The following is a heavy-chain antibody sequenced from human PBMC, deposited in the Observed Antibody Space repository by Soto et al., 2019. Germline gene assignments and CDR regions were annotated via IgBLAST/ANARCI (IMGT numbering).Heavy chain of an antibody. V-gene: IGHV4-61*01. CDR3: AGYPPQAYFQKCFDP. D-gene: IGHD2-2*01. Sequence: SETLSLTCTVSGGSVSSSSYYWGWIRQPPGKGLEWIGEIYHSGRTNYNPSLKSRVTVSIDTSKSQFSLNLISVTPADTAVYYCAGYPPQAYFQKCFDPWGQGTLVTVSS. CDR1: GGSVSSSSYY. CDR2: IYHSGRT. J-gene: IGHJ5*02.